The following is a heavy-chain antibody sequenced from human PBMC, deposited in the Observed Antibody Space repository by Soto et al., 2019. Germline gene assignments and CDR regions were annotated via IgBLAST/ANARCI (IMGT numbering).Heavy chain of an antibody. CDR1: GGSFSGYY. Sequence: PSETLSLTCAVYGGSFSGYYWSWIRQPPGKGLEWIGEINHSGSTNYNPSLKSRVTISVDTSKNQFSLKLSSVTAADTAVYYCARDHRRGYSYGILPSTYFDYWGQGTLVTVSS. CDR2: INHSGST. D-gene: IGHD5-18*01. V-gene: IGHV4-34*01. CDR3: ARDHRRGYSYGILPSTYFDY. J-gene: IGHJ4*02.